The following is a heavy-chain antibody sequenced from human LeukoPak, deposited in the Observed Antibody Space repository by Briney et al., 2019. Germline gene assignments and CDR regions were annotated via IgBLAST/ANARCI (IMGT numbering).Heavy chain of an antibody. CDR2: MNPNSGNT. V-gene: IGHV1-8*01. Sequence: ASVKVSCKASGYTFTSYDINWVRQATGQGLEWMGWMNPNSGNTGYAQKFQGRVTMTRNTSISTAYMELSSLRSEDTAVYYCARAPHYYDSSGSRRLRPNWFDPWGQGTLVTVSS. J-gene: IGHJ5*02. D-gene: IGHD3-22*01. CDR3: ARAPHYYDSSGSRRLRPNWFDP. CDR1: GYTFTSYD.